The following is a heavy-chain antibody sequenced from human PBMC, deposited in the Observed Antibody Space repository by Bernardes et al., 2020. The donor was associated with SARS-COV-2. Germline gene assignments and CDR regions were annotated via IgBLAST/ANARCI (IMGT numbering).Heavy chain of an antibody. CDR3: AREKVESEPPTRYDC. Sequence: GGSLRLSCAASGFTFSGYAMTWVRQAPGKGLEWVSAISGSGSATYYADSVRGRFTISRDNSKNTLYLQMNSLRAEDTAVYFCAREKVESEPPTRYDCWGQGTLVTVSS. CDR1: GFTFSGYA. J-gene: IGHJ4*02. D-gene: IGHD2-2*01. CDR2: ISGSGSAT. V-gene: IGHV3-23*01.